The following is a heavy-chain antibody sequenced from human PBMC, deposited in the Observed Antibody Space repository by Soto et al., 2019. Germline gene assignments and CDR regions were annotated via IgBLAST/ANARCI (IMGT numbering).Heavy chain of an antibody. J-gene: IGHJ4*02. CDR3: ARGGHIAVVTASFDN. CDR1: GYTFNTYY. V-gene: IGHV1-46*02. Sequence: QVQLVQSGAEVRKPGASVKVSCRPSGYTFNTYYLHWLRQAPGQALEWMGVIHPSGGGTTYAQKFLGRVTVTRDPSTTPVFMELSSLRSDDTAVYYCARGGHIAVVTASFDNWGQGTLVTVSS. CDR2: IHPSGGGT. D-gene: IGHD2-21*02.